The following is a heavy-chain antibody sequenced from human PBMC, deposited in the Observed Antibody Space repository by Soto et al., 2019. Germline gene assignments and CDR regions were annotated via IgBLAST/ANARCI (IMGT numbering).Heavy chain of an antibody. CDR2: VYYSGTT. CDR3: ARTTAVPNTLRSRYFFGY. J-gene: IGHJ4*02. Sequence: NPSETLSLTCSVSGGSVSDKTYYWSWIRQPPGKRLEWIGYVYYSGTTNYNPSLKSRVTISVDLSKNRFSLRLSSVTTADTALYYCARTTAVPNTLRSRYFFGYWGQGTLVTVSS. CDR1: GGSVSDKTYY. D-gene: IGHD4-17*01. V-gene: IGHV4-61*01.